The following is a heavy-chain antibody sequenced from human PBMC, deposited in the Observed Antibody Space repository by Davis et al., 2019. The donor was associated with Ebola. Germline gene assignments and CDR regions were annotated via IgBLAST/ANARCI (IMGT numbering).Heavy chain of an antibody. D-gene: IGHD3-22*01. CDR3: ARHPAHYYYDSSGYYGRGGYFDY. J-gene: IGHJ4*02. CDR1: GGSFSGYY. V-gene: IGHV4-34*01. Sequence: MPSETLSLTCAVYGGSFSGYYWSWIRQPPGKGLEWIGEINHSGSTNYNPSLKSRVTISVDTSKNQFSLKLSSVTAADTAVYYCARHPAHYYYDSSGYYGRGGYFDYWGQGTLVTVSS. CDR2: INHSGST.